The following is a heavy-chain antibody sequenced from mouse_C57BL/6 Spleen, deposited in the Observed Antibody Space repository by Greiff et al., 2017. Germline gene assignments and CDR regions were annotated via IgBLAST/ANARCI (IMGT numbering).Heavy chain of an antibody. CDR1: GYTFTEYT. CDR3: ARHEDPDRDYDGYYFDY. Sequence: QVQLQQSGAELVKPGASVKLSCKASGYTFTEYTIHWVKQRSGQGLEWIGWFYPGSGSIKYNEKFKDKATLTADKSSSTVYMELSRLTSEDSAVYFCARHEDPDRDYDGYYFDYWGQGTTLTVSS. V-gene: IGHV1-62-2*01. D-gene: IGHD2-4*01. J-gene: IGHJ2*01. CDR2: FYPGSGSI.